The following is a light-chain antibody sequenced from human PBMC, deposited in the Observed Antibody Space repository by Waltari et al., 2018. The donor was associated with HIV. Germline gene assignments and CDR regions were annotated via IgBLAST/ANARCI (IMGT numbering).Light chain of an antibody. V-gene: IGLV1-40*01. J-gene: IGLJ3*02. CDR2: GNN. Sequence: QSVLTQPPSVSGAPGQRVTISCTGISSNIGAGSDVHWYHHLPGTAPKSLIYGNNNRPSGVPDRFSGSKSGTSASLAITGLQAEDEADYYCQSYDSSLSGWVFGGGTKLTVL. CDR1: SSNIGAGSD. CDR3: QSYDSSLSGWV.